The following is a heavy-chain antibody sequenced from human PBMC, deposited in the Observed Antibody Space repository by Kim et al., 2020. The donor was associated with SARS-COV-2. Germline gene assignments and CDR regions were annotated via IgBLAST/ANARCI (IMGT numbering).Heavy chain of an antibody. CDR1: GFTFSSYY. CDR2: IKQDGSTY. CDR3: ARWGYSSGWYLDY. Sequence: GGSLRLSCAASGFTFSSYYMSWVRQAPGKGLEWVANIKQDGSTYSYVDSVKGRFTISRDNAKNSLYLQMNSLRVEDTAVYYCARWGYSSGWYLDYWGQGILVTVSP. D-gene: IGHD6-19*01. J-gene: IGHJ4*02. V-gene: IGHV3-7*01.